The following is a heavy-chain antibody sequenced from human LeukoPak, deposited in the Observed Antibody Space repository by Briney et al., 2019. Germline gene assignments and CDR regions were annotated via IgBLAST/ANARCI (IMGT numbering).Heavy chain of an antibody. D-gene: IGHD6-13*01. V-gene: IGHV1-46*01. J-gene: IGHJ5*02. CDR1: GYTFTSHY. CDR3: AREIAAAGPWFDP. Sequence: ASVKVSCKASGYTFTSHYMHWVRQAPGQGLEWMGVINPSGGFTSYAQKLQDRVTLTRDTSTTTVYMQMSSLRSEETAVYCCAREIAAAGPWFDPWGQGTLVTVSS. CDR2: INPSGGFT.